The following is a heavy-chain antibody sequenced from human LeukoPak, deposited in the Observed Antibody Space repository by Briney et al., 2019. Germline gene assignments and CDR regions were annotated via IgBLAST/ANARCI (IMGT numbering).Heavy chain of an antibody. CDR3: AREARWELGDAFDI. CDR2: ISAYNGNT. J-gene: IGHJ3*02. D-gene: IGHD1-26*01. Sequence: ASVKVSCKASGYTFTSYGISWVRQAPGQGLEWMGWISAYNGNTNYAQKLQGRVTMTTDTSTSTAYMELSRLRSDGTAVYYCAREARWELGDAFDIWGQGKVVTVSS. CDR1: GYTFTSYG. V-gene: IGHV1-18*01.